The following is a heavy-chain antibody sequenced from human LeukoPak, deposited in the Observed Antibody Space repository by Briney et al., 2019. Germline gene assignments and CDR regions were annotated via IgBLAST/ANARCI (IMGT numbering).Heavy chain of an antibody. CDR2: IYYSGST. V-gene: IGHV4-39*07. Sequence: SETLSLTCTVSGGSISSSSYYWGWIRQPPGKGLEWIGSIYYSGSTYYNPSLKSRVTISVDTSKNQFSLKLSSVTAADTAVYYCARGVPNYGGNSLGALSRGMDVWGQGTTVTVSS. J-gene: IGHJ6*02. CDR1: GGSISSSSYY. D-gene: IGHD4-23*01. CDR3: ARGVPNYGGNSLGALSRGMDV.